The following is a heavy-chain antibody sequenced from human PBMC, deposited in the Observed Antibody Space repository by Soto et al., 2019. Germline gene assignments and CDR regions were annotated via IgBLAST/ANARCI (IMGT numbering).Heavy chain of an antibody. V-gene: IGHV3-21*06. CDR1: GFTFTRYS. Sequence: PGGSLRLSCAASGFTFTRYSMNWVRQAPGKGLEWVSSISSTTNYIYYGDSMKGRFTISRDNAKNSLYLAMNSLRAEDTAVYYCARESEDLTSNFDYCGQGSLVTVSS. CDR2: ISSTTNYI. J-gene: IGHJ4*02. CDR3: ARESEDLTSNFDY.